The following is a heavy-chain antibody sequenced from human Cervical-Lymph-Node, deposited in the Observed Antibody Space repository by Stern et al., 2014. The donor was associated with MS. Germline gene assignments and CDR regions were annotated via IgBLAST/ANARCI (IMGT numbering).Heavy chain of an antibody. J-gene: IGHJ4*02. CDR1: GGSISGGGYY. Sequence: QVQLQESGPGLVKPLQTLSLTCTVSGGSISGGGYYWNWIRQHPGKGLEWIGYIFHSGNTYFNPSLKSRVTISVDTSKNQFSLKLNFVTAADTAVYYCARTLYGTNNFDYWGQGTLVTVSS. CDR2: IFHSGNT. V-gene: IGHV4-31*03. CDR3: ARTLYGTNNFDY. D-gene: IGHD4/OR15-4a*01.